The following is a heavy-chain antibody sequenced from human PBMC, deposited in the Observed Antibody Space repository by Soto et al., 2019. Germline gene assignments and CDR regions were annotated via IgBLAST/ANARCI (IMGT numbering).Heavy chain of an antibody. D-gene: IGHD2-2*01. Sequence: GGSLRLSCAASGFTFSNYAMSWVRQAPGKGLEWVSGLSDGGGSTFYADSVKGRFTISRDNAKNTLYLQMSSLRAEDTAVYYCAKGGTTSPYNWFDTWGQGTLVTVSS. CDR2: LSDGGGST. J-gene: IGHJ5*02. V-gene: IGHV3-23*01. CDR1: GFTFSNYA. CDR3: AKGGTTSPYNWFDT.